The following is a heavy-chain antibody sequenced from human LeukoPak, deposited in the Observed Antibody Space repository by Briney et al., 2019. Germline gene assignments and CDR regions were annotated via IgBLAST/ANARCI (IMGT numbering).Heavy chain of an antibody. D-gene: IGHD2-2*01. Sequence: GGSLRLSCAASGFTFSSYEMNWVRQAPGKGLEWVSYISSSGSTIYYADSVKGRFTISRDNAKNSLYLQMNSLRAEDTAVYYCAKDRHAPGRYCSSTSCFPFDSWGQGTLVTVSS. V-gene: IGHV3-48*03. CDR3: AKDRHAPGRYCSSTSCFPFDS. CDR2: ISSSGSTI. J-gene: IGHJ5*01. CDR1: GFTFSSYE.